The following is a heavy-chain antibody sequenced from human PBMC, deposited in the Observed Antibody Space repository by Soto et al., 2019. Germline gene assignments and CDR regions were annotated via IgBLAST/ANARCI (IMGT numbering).Heavy chain of an antibody. CDR1: GFTFDDYA. CDR3: AKDGGLSWEIGYLDY. V-gene: IGHV3-9*01. Sequence: EVQLVESGGGLVQPGRSLRLSCAASGFTFDDYAMHWVRQAPGKGLEWVSGISWNSGSIGYADSVQGRFTISRDNAKNSLYLQMNSLRAEDTAFYYCAKDGGLSWEIGYLDYWVQGTLVTVSS. D-gene: IGHD1-26*01. CDR2: ISWNSGSI. J-gene: IGHJ4*02.